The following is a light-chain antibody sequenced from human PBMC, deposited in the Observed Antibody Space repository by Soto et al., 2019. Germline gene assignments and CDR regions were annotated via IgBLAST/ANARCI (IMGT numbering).Light chain of an antibody. CDR1: SGDIGTYNL. J-gene: IGLJ1*01. CDR2: EVN. V-gene: IGLV2-23*02. CDR3: CSFAGSGTGV. Sequence: QSVLTQPASVSGSPGQSIAISCTGTSGDIGTYNLVSWYQQHPGKAPQLMISEVNKRPSGVSDRFSGSKSGDTASLTISGLRTEDEADYYCCSFAGSGTGVFGTGTKLTVL.